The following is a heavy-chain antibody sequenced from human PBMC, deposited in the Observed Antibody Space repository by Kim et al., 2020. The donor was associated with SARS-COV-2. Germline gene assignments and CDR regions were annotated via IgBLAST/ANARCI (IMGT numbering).Heavy chain of an antibody. V-gene: IGHV4-34*01. J-gene: IGHJ4*02. Sequence: SETLSLTCAVYGGSFSGYYWSWIRQPPGKGLEWIGEINHSGSTNYNPSLKSRVTISVDTSKNQFSLKLSSVTAADTAVYYCARVSSYYDSSGYYYYFDYWGQGTLVTVSS. CDR3: ARVSSYYDSSGYYYYFDY. D-gene: IGHD3-22*01. CDR1: GGSFSGYY. CDR2: INHSGST.